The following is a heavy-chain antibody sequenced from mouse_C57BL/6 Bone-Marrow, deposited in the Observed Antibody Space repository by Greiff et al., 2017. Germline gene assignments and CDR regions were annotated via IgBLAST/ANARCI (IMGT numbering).Heavy chain of an antibody. J-gene: IGHJ3*01. CDR3: ASCYYGSSWGLAY. CDR2: INPSNGGT. D-gene: IGHD1-1*01. CDR1: GYTFTRYW. Sequence: VPLQQPGTELVKPGASVKLSFKASGYTFTRYWMHWVKPRPGPGLEWIGNINPSNGGTNYNEKFKSKATLTVDKAASTAYMQLSSLTSEDSEVYYCASCYYGSSWGLAYWGQGTPVTVSA. V-gene: IGHV1-53*01.